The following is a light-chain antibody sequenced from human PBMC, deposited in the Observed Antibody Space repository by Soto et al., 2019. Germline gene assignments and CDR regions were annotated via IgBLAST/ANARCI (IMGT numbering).Light chain of an antibody. Sequence: EIVLTQSPATLSLSPGDRATLSCRASQSVSSYLAWYQQKPGQAPRLLIYDASNRATGIPARFSGSGSGTDSTLTITSLEPEDFAVYYCQQRVNWPLTFGQGPKVEI. CDR1: QSVSSY. CDR3: QQRVNWPLT. J-gene: IGKJ1*01. CDR2: DAS. V-gene: IGKV3-11*01.